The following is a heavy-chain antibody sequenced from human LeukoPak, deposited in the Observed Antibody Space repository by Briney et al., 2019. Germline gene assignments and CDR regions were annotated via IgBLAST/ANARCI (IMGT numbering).Heavy chain of an antibody. D-gene: IGHD6-6*01. CDR3: ARRGSSSSDYYYGMDV. V-gene: IGHV5-51*01. CDR2: IYPDDSDT. Sequence: GESLKISCKGSGYRFTTYWIGWVRQMPGKGLEWMGIIYPDDSDTRYSPSFQGQVTISVDKSISTAYLQWSSLKASDAAIYYCARRGSSSSDYYYGMDVWGQGTTVTVSS. CDR1: GYRFTTYW. J-gene: IGHJ6*02.